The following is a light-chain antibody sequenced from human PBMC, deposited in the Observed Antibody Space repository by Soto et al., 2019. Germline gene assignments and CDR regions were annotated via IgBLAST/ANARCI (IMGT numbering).Light chain of an antibody. CDR2: GTS. CDR1: QSISNRY. J-gene: IGKJ4*01. CDR3: QQYGSSIT. V-gene: IGKV3-20*01. Sequence: EIVLTQSPGSLSLSPGERVTLSCMASQSISNRYLAWYQHRPGQAPRLLIYGTSSRASGVPDRFSASGAGTDFILTISRLEPEDFAIYYCQQYGSSITFGGGTKVDIK.